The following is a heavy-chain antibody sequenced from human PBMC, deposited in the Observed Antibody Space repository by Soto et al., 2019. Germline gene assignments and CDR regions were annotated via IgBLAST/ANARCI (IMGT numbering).Heavy chain of an antibody. CDR1: GGSISSGGYY. V-gene: IGHV4-31*03. D-gene: IGHD2-2*01. Sequence: TSETLSLTCTVSGGSISSGGYYWSWIRQHPGKGLEWIGYIYYSGSTYYNPSLKSRVTISVDTSKNQFSLKLSSVTAADTAVYYCARDTHCSSTSCYGHYFDYWGQGTLVTVSS. J-gene: IGHJ4*02. CDR3: ARDTHCSSTSCYGHYFDY. CDR2: IYYSGST.